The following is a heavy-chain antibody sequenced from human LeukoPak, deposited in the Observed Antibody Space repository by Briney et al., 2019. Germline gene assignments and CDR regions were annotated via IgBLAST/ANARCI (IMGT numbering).Heavy chain of an antibody. V-gene: IGHV3-53*01. CDR1: GFTFSSYA. D-gene: IGHD1-26*01. J-gene: IGHJ4*02. CDR2: IYAGDNT. Sequence: PGGSLRLSCAASGFTFSSYAMSWVRQAPGKGLEWVSVIYAGDNTYYAESVRGRFTISRDISKNTLYLQINNLRAEDTAVYYCVREIGNTGSYDWGQGTLVTVSS. CDR3: VREIGNTGSYD.